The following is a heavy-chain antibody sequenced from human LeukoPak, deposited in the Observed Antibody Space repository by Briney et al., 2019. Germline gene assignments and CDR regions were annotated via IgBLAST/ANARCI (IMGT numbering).Heavy chain of an antibody. V-gene: IGHV3-33*01. D-gene: IGHD3-22*01. Sequence: PGGSLRLSCAASGFPFSSYGMHWVRQAPGKGLEWVAVIWCDGSNKYYADSVKGRFTISRDNSKNTLYLQMNSLRAEDTAVYYCATRGDYYDISGFQHWGQGTLVTVSS. CDR2: IWCDGSNK. CDR3: ATRGDYYDISGFQH. CDR1: GFPFSSYG. J-gene: IGHJ1*01.